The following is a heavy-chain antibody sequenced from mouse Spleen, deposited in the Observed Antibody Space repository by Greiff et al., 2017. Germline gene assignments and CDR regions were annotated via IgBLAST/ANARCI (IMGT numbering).Heavy chain of an antibody. V-gene: IGHV1-69*01. CDR1: GYTFTSYW. J-gene: IGHJ3*01. D-gene: IGHD2-1*01. CDR3: ANPYGNYGAWFAY. CDR2: IDPSDSYT. Sequence: QVQLQQPGAELVMPGASVKLSCKASGYTFTSYWMHWVKQRPGQGLEWIGEIDPSDSYTNYNQKFKGKATLTVDKSSSTAYMQLSSLTSEDSAVYYCANPYGNYGAWFAYWGQGTLVTASA.